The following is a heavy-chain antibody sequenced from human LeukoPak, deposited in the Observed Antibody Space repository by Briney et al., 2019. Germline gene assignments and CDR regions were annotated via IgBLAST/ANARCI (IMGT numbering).Heavy chain of an antibody. CDR2: IWYDGSNK. D-gene: IGHD6-19*01. J-gene: IGHJ4*02. CDR3: AREWAGIAVAGTLDY. Sequence: GGSLRLSCAASGFTFSSYGMHWARQAPGKGLEWVAVIWYDGSNKYYADSVKGRFTISRDNSKNTLYLQMNSLRAEDTAVYYCAREWAGIAVAGTLDYWGQGTLVTVSS. V-gene: IGHV3-33*01. CDR1: GFTFSSYG.